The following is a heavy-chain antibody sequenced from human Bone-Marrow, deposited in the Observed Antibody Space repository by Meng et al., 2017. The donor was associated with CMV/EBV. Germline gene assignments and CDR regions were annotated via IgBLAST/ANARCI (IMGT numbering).Heavy chain of an antibody. V-gene: IGHV1-69*05. D-gene: IGHD3-10*01. J-gene: IGHJ5*02. CDR2: IIPIFGTA. CDR1: SYA. Sequence: SYAISWLRQALGQGLELMGGIIPIFGTANYEQKFQGRVTITTDESTSTAYMGLSSLRSEDTAVYYCAREGRGITMVRGVIIGNWFDPWGQGTLVTVSS. CDR3: AREGRGITMVRGVIIGNWFDP.